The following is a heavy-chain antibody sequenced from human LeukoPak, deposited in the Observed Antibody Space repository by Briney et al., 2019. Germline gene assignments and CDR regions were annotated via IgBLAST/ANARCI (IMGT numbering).Heavy chain of an antibody. D-gene: IGHD1-14*01. CDR3: PRELRPRTTPGGVVDY. Sequence: GGSLRLVCAASGFTVSSFGMHCVRQAPGKGREWVAVIWNDGCKKRCVESVRGRFSISRDNTKNTRYLKMNTLRAEDTAVSYCPRELRPRTTPGGVVDYWGQGTLVTVSS. CDR1: GFTVSSFG. CDR2: IWNDGCKK. V-gene: IGHV3-33*01. J-gene: IGHJ4*02.